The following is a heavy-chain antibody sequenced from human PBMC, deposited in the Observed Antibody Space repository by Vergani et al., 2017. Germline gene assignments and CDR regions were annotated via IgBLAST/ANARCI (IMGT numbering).Heavy chain of an antibody. CDR3: ARDAYYGSGSYYNVRYFQH. J-gene: IGHJ1*01. CDR1: GGTFSSYA. Sequence: VQLVQSGAEVKKPGSSVKVSCKASGGTFSSYAISWVRQAPGQGLEWMGGIIPIFGTANYAQKFQGRVTITADESTSTAYMELSSLRSEDTAVYYCARDAYYGSGSYYNVRYFQHWGQGTLVTVSS. D-gene: IGHD3-10*01. CDR2: IIPIFGTA. V-gene: IGHV1-69*12.